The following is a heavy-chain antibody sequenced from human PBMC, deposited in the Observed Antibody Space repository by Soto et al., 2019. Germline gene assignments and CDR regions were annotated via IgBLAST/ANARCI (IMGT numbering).Heavy chain of an antibody. Sequence: QVQLVESGGGVVQPGRSLRLSCAASGFTFSSYGMHWVRQAPGKGLEWVAVIWYDGSNKYYADSVKGRFTISRDNSKNARYLQMNSLRAEDTAVYYCARDSRSSGWHAFDIWGQGTMFTVSS. J-gene: IGHJ3*02. CDR3: ARDSRSSGWHAFDI. V-gene: IGHV3-33*01. CDR1: GFTFSSYG. CDR2: IWYDGSNK. D-gene: IGHD6-19*01.